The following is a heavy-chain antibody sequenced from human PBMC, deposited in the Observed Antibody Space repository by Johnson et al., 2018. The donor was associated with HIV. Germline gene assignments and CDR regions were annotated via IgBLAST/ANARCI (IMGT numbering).Heavy chain of an antibody. V-gene: IGHV3-30-3*01. D-gene: IGHD3-22*01. CDR2: ISYDGSNT. CDR1: DFTVSGNY. Sequence: QMLLVESGGGLIQPGGSLRLSCAASDFTVSGNYMSWVRQAPGKGLEWVAVISYDGSNTYYADSVKGRFTISRDHSKNTLYLQMNSLRAEDTAVYYCAREHRYYYDSSGYYRGDAFDIWGQGTMVTVSS. CDR3: AREHRYYYDSSGYYRGDAFDI. J-gene: IGHJ3*02.